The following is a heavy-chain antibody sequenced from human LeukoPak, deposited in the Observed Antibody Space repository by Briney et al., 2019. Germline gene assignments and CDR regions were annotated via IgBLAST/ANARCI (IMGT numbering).Heavy chain of an antibody. CDR3: ASSSVGYDILTGYYGGDWFDP. Sequence: SVKVSCKASGGTFSSCAISWVRQAPGQGLEWMGGIIPIFGTANYAQKFQGRVTITTDESTSTAYMELSSLRSDDTAVYYCASSSVGYDILTGYYGGDWFDPWGQGTLVTVSS. CDR2: IIPIFGTA. V-gene: IGHV1-69*05. J-gene: IGHJ5*02. CDR1: GGTFSSCA. D-gene: IGHD3-9*01.